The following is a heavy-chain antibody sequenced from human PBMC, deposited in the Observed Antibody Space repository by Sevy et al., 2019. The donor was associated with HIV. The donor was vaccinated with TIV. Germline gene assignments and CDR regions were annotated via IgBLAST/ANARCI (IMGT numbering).Heavy chain of an antibody. CDR2: ISAYNGNT. V-gene: IGHV1-18*01. J-gene: IGHJ6*03. CDR1: GYTFTSYG. Sequence: ASVKVSCKASGYTFTSYGISWVRQAPGQGLEWMGWISAYNGNTNYSQKLQGRVTMTTDTSTSTAYMELRSLRSDDTAVYYCARLAAAYWNCYYMDVWGKGTTVTVSS. CDR3: ARLAAAYWNCYYMDV. D-gene: IGHD6-13*01.